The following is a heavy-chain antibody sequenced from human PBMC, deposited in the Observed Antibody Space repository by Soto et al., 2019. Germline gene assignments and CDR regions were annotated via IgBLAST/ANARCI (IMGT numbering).Heavy chain of an antibody. D-gene: IGHD4-17*01. CDR3: ARDTGTEYGDNSIPFDY. Sequence: QVQLVESGGGVVQPGTSLRLSCAPSGFTFGSYAMHWVRQAPGKGLEWVAVISYDGRNKLYADSVKGRFTISRDNSKNTLYLQINSLRPEDTAVYYCARDTGTEYGDNSIPFDYWGQGTLVTVSS. J-gene: IGHJ4*02. CDR1: GFTFGSYA. V-gene: IGHV3-30*04. CDR2: ISYDGRNK.